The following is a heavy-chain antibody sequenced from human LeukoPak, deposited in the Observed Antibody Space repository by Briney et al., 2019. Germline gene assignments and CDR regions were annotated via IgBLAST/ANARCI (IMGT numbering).Heavy chain of an antibody. CDR3: ARQSPYYYDSSGFFDY. D-gene: IGHD3-22*01. V-gene: IGHV4-31*03. CDR2: IYYSGST. J-gene: IGHJ4*02. Sequence: SETLSLTCTVSGGSISSGGYYWRWIRQHPGKGLEWIGYIYYSGSTYYHPSLKSRVTISVDTSKNQFSLKLSSVTAADTAVYYCARQSPYYYDSSGFFDYWGQGTLVTVSS. CDR1: GGSISSGGYY.